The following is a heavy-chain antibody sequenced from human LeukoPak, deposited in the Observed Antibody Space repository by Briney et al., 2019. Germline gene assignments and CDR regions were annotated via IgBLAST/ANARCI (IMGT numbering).Heavy chain of an antibody. D-gene: IGHD1-1*01. V-gene: IGHV1-69*05. J-gene: IGHJ4*02. CDR2: IIPIFGTA. CDR1: GGTFSSYA. CDR3: AGSPGGRLEPVDY. Sequence: ASVKVSCKASGGTFSSYAISWVRQAPGQGLEWMGGIIPIFGTANYAQKFQGRVTITTDESTSTAYMELSSLRSEDTAVYYCAGSPGGRLEPVDYWGQGTLVTVSS.